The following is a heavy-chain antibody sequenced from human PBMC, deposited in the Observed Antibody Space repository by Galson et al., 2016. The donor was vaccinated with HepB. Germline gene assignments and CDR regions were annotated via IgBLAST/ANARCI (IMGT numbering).Heavy chain of an antibody. J-gene: IGHJ5*02. D-gene: IGHD3-3*01. CDR2: ISATGTTI. CDR3: ARDSRATFGEPNWFDP. CDR1: GFTFSSYN. Sequence: SLRLSCAASGFTFSSYNMNWVRQVPGKGLDWISYISATGTTIDYADSVKGRFIISRDNAKNSLYLQMNSLRVEDTAFYYCARDSRATFGEPNWFDPWGQGTLVIVSS. V-gene: IGHV3-48*03.